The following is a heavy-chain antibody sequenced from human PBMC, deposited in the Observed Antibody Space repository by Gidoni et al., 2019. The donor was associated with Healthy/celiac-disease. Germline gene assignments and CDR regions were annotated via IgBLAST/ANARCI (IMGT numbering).Heavy chain of an antibody. V-gene: IGHV4-31*03. CDR2: IYYSGST. J-gene: IGHJ5*02. D-gene: IGHD3-3*01. CDR3: ARATYDFGSGPSPTGWFDP. Sequence: QVQLQESGPGLVKPSQTLSLTCTFSGGSITSGGYYWSWIRQHPGKGLEWIGYIYYSGSTYYNPSLKSRVTISVDTSKNQFSLKLSSVTAADTAVYYCARATYDFGSGPSPTGWFDPWGQGTLVTVSS. CDR1: GGSITSGGYY.